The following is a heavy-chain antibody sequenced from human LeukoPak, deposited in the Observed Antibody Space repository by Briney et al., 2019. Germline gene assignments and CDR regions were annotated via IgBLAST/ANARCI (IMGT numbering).Heavy chain of an antibody. V-gene: IGHV5-51*04. J-gene: IGHJ4*02. CDR2: IYPGDSDT. D-gene: IGHD3-10*01. CDR1: GYSFTSYW. CDR3: AKSMIRGVRSSYDY. Sequence: GESLQISCKGSGYSFTSYWIGWVRQMPRKGLEWMGIIYPGDSDTRYSPSFQGQVTISADKPISTAYLQWSSLKASDTAMYYCAKSMIRGVRSSYDYWGQGTLVTVSS.